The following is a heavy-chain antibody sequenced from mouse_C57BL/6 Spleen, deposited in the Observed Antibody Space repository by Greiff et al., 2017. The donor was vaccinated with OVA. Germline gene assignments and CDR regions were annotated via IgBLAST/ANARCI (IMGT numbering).Heavy chain of an antibody. Sequence: EVKVVESGGGLVKPGGSLKLSCAASGFTFSDYGMHWVRQAPEKGLEWVAYISSGSSTIYYADTVKGRFTISRDNAKTTLFLQMTSLRSEDTAMYYCARIYDGYYFDYWGQGTTLTVSS. V-gene: IGHV5-17*01. CDR1: GFTFSDYG. D-gene: IGHD2-3*01. CDR2: ISSGSSTI. CDR3: ARIYDGYYFDY. J-gene: IGHJ2*01.